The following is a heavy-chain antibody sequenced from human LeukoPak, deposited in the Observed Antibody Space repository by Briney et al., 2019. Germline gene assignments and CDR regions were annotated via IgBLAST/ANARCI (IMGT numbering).Heavy chain of an antibody. CDR2: IYSGGST. D-gene: IGHD2-8*02. V-gene: IGHV3-53*01. Sequence: GGSLRLSCAASGFTVSSNYMSWVRQAPGKGLEWVSVIYSGGSTYYADSVKGRFTISRDNSKNTVYLQMNSLRAEDTAVYYCAREGSVNYFDYWGQGTLVTVSS. CDR3: AREGSVNYFDY. J-gene: IGHJ4*02. CDR1: GFTVSSNY.